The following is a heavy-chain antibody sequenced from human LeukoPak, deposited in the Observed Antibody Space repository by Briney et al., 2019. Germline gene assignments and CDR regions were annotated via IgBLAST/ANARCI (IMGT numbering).Heavy chain of an antibody. CDR1: GYTFTGYY. CDR2: INPNSGGT. Sequence: GASVKVSCKASGYTFTGYYMHWVRQAPAQGLEGMGWINPNSGGTNYAQKFQGRVTMTRDTSISTAYMELSRLRSDDTAVYYCARVRYRLAETYIDYWGQGTLVTVSS. CDR3: ARVRYRLAETYIDY. V-gene: IGHV1-2*02. D-gene: IGHD3-16*01. J-gene: IGHJ4*02.